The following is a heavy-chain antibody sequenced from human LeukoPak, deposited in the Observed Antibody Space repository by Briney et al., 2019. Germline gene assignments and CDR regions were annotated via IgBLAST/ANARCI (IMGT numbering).Heavy chain of an antibody. CDR3: ARTYDILSGYDAFDM. Sequence: PSETLSLTCTVSGGSISSYYWSWIRQPPGKGLEWIGYIYYSGSTNYNPSLKSRVSMSVDTSKNQFSLKLSSVTAADTAVYYCARTYDILSGYDAFDMWGQGTMVTVSS. D-gene: IGHD3-9*01. J-gene: IGHJ3*02. CDR2: IYYSGST. V-gene: IGHV4-59*01. CDR1: GGSISSYY.